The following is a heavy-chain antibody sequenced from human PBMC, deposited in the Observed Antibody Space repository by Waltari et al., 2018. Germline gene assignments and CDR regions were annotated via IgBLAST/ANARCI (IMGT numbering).Heavy chain of an antibody. J-gene: IGHJ4*02. CDR3: ATVLGQWLVSPTFDY. CDR1: GYTFTDYY. D-gene: IGHD6-19*01. V-gene: IGHV1-69-2*01. CDR2: VVPEDGET. Sequence: EVQLVQSGAEVKKPGATVKISCKVSGYTFTDYYMHWVQKAPGKGLEWMGLVVPEDGETIYAGKYQGRGTITADTSTDTAYMELSSLRSEDTAVYYCATVLGQWLVSPTFDYWGQGTLVTVSS.